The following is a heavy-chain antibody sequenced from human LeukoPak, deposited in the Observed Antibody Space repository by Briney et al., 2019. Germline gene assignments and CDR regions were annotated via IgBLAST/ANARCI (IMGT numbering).Heavy chain of an antibody. V-gene: IGHV3-21*01. CDR2: ISSSSSYI. CDR1: GFTFSSYS. Sequence: GGSLRLSCAASGFTFSSYSMNWVRQAPGKGLEWVSSISSSSSYIYYADSVKGRFTIPRDNAKNSLYLQMNSLRAEDTAVYYCARGNWNYVLFSDYWGQGTLVTVSS. J-gene: IGHJ4*02. D-gene: IGHD1-7*01. CDR3: ARGNWNYVLFSDY.